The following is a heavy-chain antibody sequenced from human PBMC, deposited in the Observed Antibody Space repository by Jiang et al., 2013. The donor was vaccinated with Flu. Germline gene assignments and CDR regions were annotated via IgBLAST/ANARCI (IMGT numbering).Heavy chain of an antibody. Sequence: EWVAVISYDGSNKYYADSVKGRFTISRDNSKSTLYLQMNSLRAEDTAVYYCAKDRHDFWSGDMGVFDYWGQGTLVTVSS. D-gene: IGHD3-3*01. CDR3: AKDRHDFWSGDMGVFDY. V-gene: IGHV3-30*18. J-gene: IGHJ4*02. CDR2: ISYDGSNK.